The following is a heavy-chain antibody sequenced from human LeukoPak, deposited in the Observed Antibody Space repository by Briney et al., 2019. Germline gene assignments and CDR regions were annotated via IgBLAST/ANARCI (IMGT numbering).Heavy chain of an antibody. V-gene: IGHV4-59*01. CDR1: GGSISSYY. Sequence: SETLSLTCTVSGGSISSYYWSWIRQPPGKGLEWIGYISYSGSPNYNPPLKSRVTISVDTSKNQFSLKLSSVTAADTAVYYCARAGYCSSTSCQGWFDPWGQGTLVTVSS. J-gene: IGHJ5*02. CDR2: ISYSGSP. CDR3: ARAGYCSSTSCQGWFDP. D-gene: IGHD2-2*01.